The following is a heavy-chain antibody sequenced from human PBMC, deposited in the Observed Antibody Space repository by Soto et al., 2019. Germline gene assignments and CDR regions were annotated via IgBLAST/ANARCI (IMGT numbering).Heavy chain of an antibody. J-gene: IGHJ4*02. CDR1: GGSISSGGYF. Sequence: QVQLQESGPGLVKPSQTLSLTCTVSGGSISSGGYFWSWIRQPPGKGLEWIGNIFYSGTTYYNPSLKSRVTISVDTSKNQFSLQPTSVTAADTAVYFCASGVLYWGQGTLVTVSA. CDR3: ASGVLY. D-gene: IGHD1-1*01. CDR2: IFYSGTT. V-gene: IGHV4-31*03.